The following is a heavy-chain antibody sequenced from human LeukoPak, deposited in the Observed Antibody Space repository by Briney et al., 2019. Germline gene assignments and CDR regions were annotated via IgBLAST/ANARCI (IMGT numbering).Heavy chain of an antibody. D-gene: IGHD3-3*01. J-gene: IGHJ6*02. Sequence: SETLSLTCAVYGGSFSGYYWSWIRQPPGKGLEWIGEINHSGSTNYNPSLKSRVTISVDTSKNQFSLKLSSVTAADTAVYYCARGMYYDFWSGYHDYYYYGMDVWGQGTTVTVSS. CDR3: ARGMYYDFWSGYHDYYYYGMDV. V-gene: IGHV4-34*01. CDR1: GGSFSGYY. CDR2: INHSGST.